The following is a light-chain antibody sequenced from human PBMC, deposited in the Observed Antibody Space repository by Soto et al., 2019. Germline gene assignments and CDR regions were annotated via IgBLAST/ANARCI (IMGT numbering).Light chain of an antibody. CDR3: QQYTNWPPMYT. V-gene: IGKV3-15*01. CDR2: GAS. CDR1: QSVSSN. J-gene: IGKJ2*01. Sequence: EIVMTQSPATLSVSPGERATLSCRASQSVSSNLAWYQQKPGQAPRLLIYGASTRATGIPARFSGSGSGTEFTLTISSLQSEAFAVYYCQQYTNWPPMYTFGQGTKLEIK.